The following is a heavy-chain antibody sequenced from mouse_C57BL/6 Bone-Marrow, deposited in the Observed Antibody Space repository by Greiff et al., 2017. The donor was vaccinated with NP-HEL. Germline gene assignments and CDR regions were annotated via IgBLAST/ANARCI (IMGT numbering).Heavy chain of an antibody. V-gene: IGHV1-81*01. CDR2: IYPRSGNT. J-gene: IGHJ2*01. D-gene: IGHD1-1*01. CDR3: ARFVYYYGRRFFDY. CDR1: GYTFTSYG. Sequence: VKLQESGAELARPGASVKLSCKASGYTFTSYGISWVKQRPGQGLEWIGEIYPRSGNTYYNEKFKGKATLTADKSASTAYMKLRSLTSEDSAVYFCARFVYYYGRRFFDYWSQGTTLTVSS.